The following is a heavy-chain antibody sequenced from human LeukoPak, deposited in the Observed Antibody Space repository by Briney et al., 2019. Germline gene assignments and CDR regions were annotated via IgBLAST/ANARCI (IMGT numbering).Heavy chain of an antibody. J-gene: IGHJ2*01. V-gene: IGHV3-11*04. D-gene: IGHD1-14*01. CDR3: ARDRLGPGIQLYFDL. CDR2: ISSSGSTI. CDR1: GFTFSDYY. Sequence: PGGSLRLSCAASGFTFSDYYMSWIRQAPGKGLEWVSYISSSGSTIYYADSVKGRFTISRDNAKNSLFLQMTSLRDEDTAVYYCARDRLGPGIQLYFDLWGRGTLVTVSS.